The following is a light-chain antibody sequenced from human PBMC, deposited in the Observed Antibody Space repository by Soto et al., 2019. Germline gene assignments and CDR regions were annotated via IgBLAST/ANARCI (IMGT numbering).Light chain of an antibody. CDR1: QRVSSN. V-gene: IGKV3-15*01. Sequence: EVVMTQSPATLSESPGERATLSCRASQRVSSNLAWYQQKPGQAPRLLIYGASTRATGIPARFSGSGSGTEFTLTISSLQSEDFAVYYCQQYNNWITFGQGTRLEIK. CDR2: GAS. CDR3: QQYNNWIT. J-gene: IGKJ5*01.